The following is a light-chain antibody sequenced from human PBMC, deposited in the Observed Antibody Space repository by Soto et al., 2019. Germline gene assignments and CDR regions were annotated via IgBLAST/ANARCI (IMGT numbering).Light chain of an antibody. CDR2: AAS. CDR1: QSISKH. V-gene: IGKV1-39*01. J-gene: IGKJ1*01. Sequence: DIQMTQSPASLSASVEDGGIITCRASQSISKHSNWYQQQPEKAPKLLIFAASSLQSGVPSRFSGSRSGPDFTLTISSLQPEVFATYCCQRSYSSPPTFGRGTKVDIK. CDR3: QRSYSSPPT.